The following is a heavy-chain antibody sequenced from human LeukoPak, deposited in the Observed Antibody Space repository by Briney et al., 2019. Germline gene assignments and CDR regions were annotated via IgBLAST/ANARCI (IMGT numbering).Heavy chain of an antibody. CDR2: ISSSGSTI. J-gene: IGHJ4*02. V-gene: IGHV3-48*03. CDR3: TRAVTVFLHYDYVDY. D-gene: IGHD4-11*01. Sequence: PGGSLRLSCAASGFTFSSYEVNWVRQAPGKGLEWVSYISSSGSTIYYADSVKGRFTISRDNAKNSLYLQMNSLRAEDTAVYYCTRAVTVFLHYDYVDYWGQGTLVTVSS. CDR1: GFTFSSYE.